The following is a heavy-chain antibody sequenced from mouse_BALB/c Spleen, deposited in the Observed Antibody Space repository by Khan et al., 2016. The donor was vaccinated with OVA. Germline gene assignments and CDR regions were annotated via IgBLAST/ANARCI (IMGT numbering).Heavy chain of an antibody. CDR1: GFSLSSYG. J-gene: IGHJ4*01. D-gene: IGHD2-14*01. V-gene: IGHV2-9*02. CDR3: AREGVRRVYYSMDY. Sequence: QVQLKESGPGLVAPSQSLSITCTVSGFSLSSYGVHWVRQPPGKGLEWLGVIWAGGRINYNSALMSRLSISKDNSKSPVFLKMNRLQTDDTAMYYCAREGVRRVYYSMDYWGQGTSVTVSS. CDR2: IWAGGRI.